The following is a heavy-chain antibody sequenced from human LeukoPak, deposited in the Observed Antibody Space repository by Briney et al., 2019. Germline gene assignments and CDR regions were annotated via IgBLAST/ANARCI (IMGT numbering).Heavy chain of an antibody. CDR3: ARDIKVRYRFSYWFDP. CDR2: IIPILGIA. D-gene: IGHD3-10*01. Sequence: SVKVSCKASGGTFSSYAISWVRQAPGQGLEWMGRIIPILGIANYAQKFQGRVTITADKSTSTAYMELSSLRSEDTAVYYCARDIKVRYRFSYWFDPWGQGTLVTVSS. CDR1: GGTFSSYA. V-gene: IGHV1-69*04. J-gene: IGHJ5*02.